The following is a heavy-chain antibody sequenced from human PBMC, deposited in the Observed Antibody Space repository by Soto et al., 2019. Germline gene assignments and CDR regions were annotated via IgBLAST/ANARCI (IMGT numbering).Heavy chain of an antibody. CDR2: IYSGGGT. CDR3: ARGAVAHYGMDV. Sequence: EVQLVESGGGLVQPGGSLRLSCAASGFTVSSNYMSWVRQAPGKGLEWVSVIYSGGGTYYADSVKGRFTISRDNSKNTLYLQMNSLRAEDTAVYYCARGAVAHYGMDVWGQGTTVTVSS. V-gene: IGHV3-66*01. CDR1: GFTVSSNY. J-gene: IGHJ6*02. D-gene: IGHD2-15*01.